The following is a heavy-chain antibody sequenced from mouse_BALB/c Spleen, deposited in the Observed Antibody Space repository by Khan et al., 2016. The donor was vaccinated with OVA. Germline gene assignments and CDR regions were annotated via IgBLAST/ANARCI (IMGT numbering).Heavy chain of an antibody. CDR3: ARYGSSPYYAMDY. Sequence: VRLQQSGPELVKPGASVKMSCKASGYTFTNYVMHWVKQKPGQGLEWIGYINPYNDGTKYNEKFKGKATLTSDKSSSTAYMELSSLTSEDSAVYHCARYGSSPYYAMDYWGQGTSVTVSS. V-gene: IGHV1S136*01. CDR1: GYTFTNYV. J-gene: IGHJ4*01. D-gene: IGHD1-1*01. CDR2: INPYNDGT.